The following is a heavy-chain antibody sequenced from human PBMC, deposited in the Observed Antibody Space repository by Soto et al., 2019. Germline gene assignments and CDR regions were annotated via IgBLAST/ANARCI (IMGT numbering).Heavy chain of an antibody. Sequence: GGSLRLSCAASGLTFGSYAMSWVRQAPGRGLEWVAVISNTGLTTHYADSVKGRFTISRDNSKRTLYLQMNSLRVDDTAVYFCAKDPLWGQWLEYGYLDQWGQGNLVTVSS. CDR1: GLTFGSYA. J-gene: IGHJ5*02. CDR3: AKDPLWGQWLEYGYLDQ. V-gene: IGHV3-23*01. D-gene: IGHD6-19*01. CDR2: ISNTGLTT.